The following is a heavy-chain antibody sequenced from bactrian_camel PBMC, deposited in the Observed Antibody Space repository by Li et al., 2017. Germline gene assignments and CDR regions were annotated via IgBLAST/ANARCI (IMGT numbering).Heavy chain of an antibody. CDR1: GYDVSRGY. V-gene: IGHV3S57*01. Sequence: HVQLVESGGASVESGGSLRLSCVASGYDVSRGYMAWFRQAPGKEREGVALLSANDYIFYGDAVTGRFSISRDNAKNTLYLQIGSLKPEDTALYYCALRRTPYCTGHFGISLNNYWGQGTQVTVS. CDR2: LSANDYI. D-gene: IGHD3*01. CDR3: ALRRTPYCTGHFGISLNNY. J-gene: IGHJ4*01.